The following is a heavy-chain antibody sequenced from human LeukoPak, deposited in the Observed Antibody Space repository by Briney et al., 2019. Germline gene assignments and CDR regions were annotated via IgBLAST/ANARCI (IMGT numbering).Heavy chain of an antibody. Sequence: GTSLRLSCAASGFTFTSYGMHWVRQSPGKGLEWVALITYDGYYKYYSDSVKGRFTISSDTSKNTLYLQMNSLRDEDTAVYYCARQLGITMVRGVINLGYWGQGTLVTVSS. CDR1: GFTFTSYG. D-gene: IGHD3-10*01. CDR3: ARQLGITMVRGVINLGY. V-gene: IGHV3-30*03. J-gene: IGHJ4*02. CDR2: ITYDGYYK.